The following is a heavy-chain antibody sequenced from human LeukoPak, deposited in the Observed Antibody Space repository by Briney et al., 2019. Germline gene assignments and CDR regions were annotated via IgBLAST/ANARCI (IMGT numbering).Heavy chain of an antibody. CDR2: ISGSGGST. Sequence: GGSLRLSCAASGFTFSSYAMSWVRQAPGKGLEWVSAISGSGGSTYYADSVKGRFTISRDNSKNTLYLQMNSLRAEDTAVYYCANSIVVVPAAPYYWGHGTLVTVSS. J-gene: IGHJ4*01. CDR1: GFTFSSYA. D-gene: IGHD2-2*01. V-gene: IGHV3-23*01. CDR3: ANSIVVVPAAPYY.